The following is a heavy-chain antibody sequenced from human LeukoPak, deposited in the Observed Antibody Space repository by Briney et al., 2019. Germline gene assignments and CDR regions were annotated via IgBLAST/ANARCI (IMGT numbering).Heavy chain of an antibody. Sequence: PGGSLRLSCAASGFXVSSNYISWVRQAPGKGLEWVSTIYSGGSTYYADSVKGRFTISRDNSKNTLYLQMNSLRAEDTAVFYCARDREMAAFDYWGQGTLVTVSS. CDR1: GFXVSSNY. CDR2: IYSGGST. J-gene: IGHJ4*02. CDR3: ARDREMAAFDY. D-gene: IGHD5-24*01. V-gene: IGHV3-66*01.